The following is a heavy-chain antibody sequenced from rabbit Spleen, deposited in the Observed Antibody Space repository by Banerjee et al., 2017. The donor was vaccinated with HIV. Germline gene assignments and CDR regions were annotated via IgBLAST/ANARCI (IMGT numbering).Heavy chain of an antibody. J-gene: IGHJ4*01. CDR2: IYAGSGGTT. CDR3: ARDPYCGSGDSINL. D-gene: IGHD4-1*01. V-gene: IGHV1S45*01. Sequence: QQQLEESGGGLVKPGASLTLTCTASGFSFSSSYVMCWFRQAPGKGLEWIACIYAGSGGTTWYASWAKGRFTISKTSTTVDLKMTSLTAADTATYFCARDPYCGSGDSINLWGPGTLVTVS. CDR1: GFSFSSSYV.